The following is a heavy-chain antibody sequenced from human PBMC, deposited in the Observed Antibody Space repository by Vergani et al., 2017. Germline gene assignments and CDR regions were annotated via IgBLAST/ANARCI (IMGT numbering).Heavy chain of an antibody. CDR3: AKYLRDSTDGLPDS. CDR1: GFTFTNFA. D-gene: IGHD2-21*02. Sequence: EVQLLESGGNLVQPGGSLRLSCAASGFTFTNFAMTWVRQAPGEGLEWVSGISGSGGFTYYADSVKGRFTISRDNSKDILYLQMDSLRSEDTALYYCAKYLRDSTDGLPDSWGPGTLVIVSS. V-gene: IGHV3-23*01. J-gene: IGHJ4*02. CDR2: ISGSGGFT.